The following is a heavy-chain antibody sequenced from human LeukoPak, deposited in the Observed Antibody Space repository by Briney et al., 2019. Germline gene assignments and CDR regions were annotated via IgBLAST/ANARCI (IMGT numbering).Heavy chain of an antibody. CDR1: GFTFSSYW. CDR3: ARIVAAAGTRRTDY. Sequence: GGSLRLSCAASGFTFSSYWMSWVRQAPGKGLEWVANIKQDGSEKYYVDSVKGRFTISRDNAKNSLYLQMNSLRAEDTALYYCARIVAAAGTRRTDYWGQGTLVTVSS. CDR2: IKQDGSEK. J-gene: IGHJ4*02. D-gene: IGHD6-13*01. V-gene: IGHV3-7*03.